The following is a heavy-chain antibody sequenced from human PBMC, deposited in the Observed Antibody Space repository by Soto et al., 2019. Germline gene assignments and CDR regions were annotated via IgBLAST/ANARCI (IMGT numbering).Heavy chain of an antibody. Sequence: WTWLRQHPGKGLGWIGYNYYSGITYYNPSLKSRVTISLDTSKNQFSLKLSSVTAADTAVYYCARGSSIAGLYYGMDVWGQGTTVTVSS. CDR2: NYYSGIT. CDR3: ARGSSIAGLYYGMDV. D-gene: IGHD6-6*01. J-gene: IGHJ6*02. V-gene: IGHV4-31*02.